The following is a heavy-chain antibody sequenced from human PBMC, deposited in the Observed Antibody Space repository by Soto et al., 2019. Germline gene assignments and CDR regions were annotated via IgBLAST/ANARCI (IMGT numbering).Heavy chain of an antibody. CDR3: ARALYSSFPRYYYYGMDV. D-gene: IGHD4-4*01. Sequence: SETLSLTCTVSGGSISGYYWSWIRQPPGKGLEWIGYIYYSGTTYYNLSLKSRVTMSVDTSKNQFSLKLSSVTAADTAVYYCARALYSSFPRYYYYGMDVWGQGTTVTVSS. V-gene: IGHV4-59*04. J-gene: IGHJ6*02. CDR2: IYYSGTT. CDR1: GGSISGYY.